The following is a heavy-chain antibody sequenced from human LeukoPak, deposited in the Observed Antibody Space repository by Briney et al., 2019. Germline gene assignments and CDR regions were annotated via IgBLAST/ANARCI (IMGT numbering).Heavy chain of an antibody. CDR1: DDSISSSTYY. J-gene: IGHJ4*02. D-gene: IGHD3-22*01. Sequence: SDPLSLTCIISDDSISSSTYYWSWIRQPAGKGLEWIGRIYTSGSTNYNPSLKSRVTISVDTSKNQFSLKLSSVTAADTAVYYCARAGGPWGYYLYYFDYWGQGTLVTVSS. CDR3: ARAGGPWGYYLYYFDY. V-gene: IGHV4-61*02. CDR2: IYTSGST.